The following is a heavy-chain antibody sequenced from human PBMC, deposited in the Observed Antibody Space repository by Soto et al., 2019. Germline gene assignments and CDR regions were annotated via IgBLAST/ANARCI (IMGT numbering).Heavy chain of an antibody. D-gene: IGHD4-17*01. V-gene: IGHV3-21*01. CDR2: ISSSSNYI. CDR3: ARGGVYGGNSHPGWPDP. CDR1: GFTFSNYA. J-gene: IGHJ5*02. Sequence: GGSLRLSCAGSGFTFSNYAMNWVRQAPGKGLEWVASISSSSNYIYYADSLKGRFTVSRDNAKNSLHLQVDSLRAEDTAVYYCARGGVYGGNSHPGWPDPWGQGTLVTVPS.